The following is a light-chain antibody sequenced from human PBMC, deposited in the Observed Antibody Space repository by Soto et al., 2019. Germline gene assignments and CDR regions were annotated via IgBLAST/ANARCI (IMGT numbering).Light chain of an antibody. CDR3: CSYAGDRTLI. Sequence: QSALTQPAPVSGYPGQSITISCTGTNNDVGSYKLVSWYQQYPGEAPKLMIFEDSLRPSGVSSRFSGSKSGNTASLTISGLQAEDEAHYHCCSYAGDRTLIFGGGTKLTVL. CDR2: EDS. V-gene: IGLV2-23*01. J-gene: IGLJ2*01. CDR1: NNDVGSYKL.